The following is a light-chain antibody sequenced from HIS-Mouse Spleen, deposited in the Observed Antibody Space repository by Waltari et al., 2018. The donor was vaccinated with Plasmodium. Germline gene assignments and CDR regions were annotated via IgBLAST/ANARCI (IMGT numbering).Light chain of an antibody. J-gene: IGLJ2*01. V-gene: IGLV3-1*01. CDR1: NLGDKY. Sequence: SYELTQPPSVSVSPGQTASITCSGDNLGDKYACWYQQKPGQTPGRVIYQDSKRPSGSPERFSGSNAGNTATLTIGGTQAMDEADYYCQAWESSTVVFGGGTKLTVL. CDR2: QDS. CDR3: QAWESSTVV.